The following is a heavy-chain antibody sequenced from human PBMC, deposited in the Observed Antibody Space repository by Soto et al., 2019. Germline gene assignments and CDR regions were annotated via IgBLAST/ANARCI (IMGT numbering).Heavy chain of an antibody. V-gene: IGHV1-18*01. D-gene: IGHD2-15*01. CDR2: ISPYNGDT. J-gene: IGHJ5*02. CDR1: GYTFSNYG. CDR3: ARGGVGNCSGGRCPRQWFDP. Sequence: QVQLVQSGAEVKKPGASVKVSCKTSGYTFSNYGVTWVRQAPGQGLEWMGWISPYNGDTDYAQSVQGRVTMTTDTSTSTAYMELRSLRSDDTAVYYCARGGVGNCSGGRCPRQWFDPWGQGTLVTVSS.